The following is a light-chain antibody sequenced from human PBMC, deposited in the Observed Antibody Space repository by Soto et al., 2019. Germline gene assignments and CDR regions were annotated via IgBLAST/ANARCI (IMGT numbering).Light chain of an antibody. CDR3: QSYDDSLSVHYV. Sequence: QPVLTQPPSVSGAPGQRVTISCTGSSSNIGSTYDVQWYQQLPGTAPKLLIHGNTDRPSGVPDRFSGSKSGTSASLAITGLQADDEADYYCQSYDDSLSVHYVFGTGNKLTVL. J-gene: IGLJ1*01. CDR1: SSNIGSTYD. V-gene: IGLV1-40*01. CDR2: GNT.